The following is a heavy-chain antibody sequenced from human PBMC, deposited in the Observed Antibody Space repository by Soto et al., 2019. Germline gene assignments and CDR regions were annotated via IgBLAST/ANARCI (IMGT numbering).Heavy chain of an antibody. V-gene: IGHV3-73*01. D-gene: IGHD3-22*01. Sequence: PRGSLRLSCAASGFTFSGSSMHWVRQASGKGLEWVARSRSKANNYATTYAASVKGRFTISRDESKNTTYLQMNSLKTEDTAIYYCASLIYDSSNFYDNDYWGQGTLVTVSS. CDR2: SRSKANNYAT. CDR3: ASLIYDSSNFYDNDY. J-gene: IGHJ4*02. CDR1: GFTFSGSS.